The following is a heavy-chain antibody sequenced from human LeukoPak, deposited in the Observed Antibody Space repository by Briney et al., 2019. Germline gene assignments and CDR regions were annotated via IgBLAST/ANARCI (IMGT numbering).Heavy chain of an antibody. CDR3: ARDQDSSGWYNAFDI. V-gene: IGHV3-23*01. D-gene: IGHD6-19*01. Sequence: GGSLRLSCAASGFTFSSYAMSWVRQAPGKGLEWVSAISGSGGSTYYADSVKGRFTISRDNSKNTLYLQMNSLKAEDTAVYYCARDQDSSGWYNAFDIWGQGTMVTVSS. CDR2: ISGSGGST. J-gene: IGHJ3*02. CDR1: GFTFSSYA.